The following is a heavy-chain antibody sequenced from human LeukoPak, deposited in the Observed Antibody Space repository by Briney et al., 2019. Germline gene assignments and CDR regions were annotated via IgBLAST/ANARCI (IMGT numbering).Heavy chain of an antibody. CDR3: ARLGGGDYVWGSYRYYFDY. J-gene: IGHJ4*02. CDR2: IKQDGSEK. CDR1: GFTFSSYW. V-gene: IGHV3-7*01. D-gene: IGHD3-16*02. Sequence: GGSLRLSCAASGFTFSSYWMSWVRQAPGKGLEWVANIKQDGSEKYYVDSVKGRFTISRDNAKNSLYLQMNSLRAEDTAVYYCARLGGGDYVWGSYRYYFDYWGQGTLVTVSS.